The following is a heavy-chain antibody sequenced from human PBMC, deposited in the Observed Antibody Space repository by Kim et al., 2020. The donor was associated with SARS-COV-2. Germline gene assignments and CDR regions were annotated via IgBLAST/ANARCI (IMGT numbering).Heavy chain of an antibody. D-gene: IGHD3-22*01. V-gene: IGHV4-39*01. CDR2: VYHSGST. J-gene: IGHJ4*02. CDR3: ARLPHDSSGYVDS. Sequence: SETLSLTCTDSGGSISSSFNYWGWIRQPPGKGLEWIGSVYHSGSTYDSPSLKSRVIVSVDTSRNEFYLKVTPVTAANTVVYFCARLPHDSSGYVDSWGPGSLVAVSS. CDR1: GGSISSSFNY.